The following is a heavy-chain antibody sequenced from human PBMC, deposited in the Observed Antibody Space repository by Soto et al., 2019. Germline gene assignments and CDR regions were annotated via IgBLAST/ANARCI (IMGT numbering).Heavy chain of an antibody. CDR3: ARHMVGYSGYDKKRSHYYYGMDV. V-gene: IGHV5-51*01. Sequence: PGESLKISCKGSGYSFTSYWIGWVRQMPGKGLEWMGIIYPGDSDTRHSPSFQGQVTISADKSISTAYLQWSSLKASDTAMYYCARHMVGYSGYDKKRSHYYYGMDVWGQGTTVTVSS. D-gene: IGHD5-12*01. CDR1: GYSFTSYW. J-gene: IGHJ6*02. CDR2: IYPGDSDT.